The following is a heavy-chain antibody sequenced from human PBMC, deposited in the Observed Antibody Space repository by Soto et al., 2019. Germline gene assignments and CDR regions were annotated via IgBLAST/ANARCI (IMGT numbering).Heavy chain of an antibody. D-gene: IGHD2-15*01. CDR3: ATSGGRGCAGGSCYSFDS. V-gene: IGHV3-23*01. CDR1: GFTFSNYA. CDR2: VSISGGST. Sequence: VQLLESGGGLVQPGGSLRLSCAASGFTFSNYAMRWVRQTPGKGLEWVSAVSISGGSTYYADSGKGRFTISRDNSEGTRCQEMNSLRAEDTAIYYCATSGGRGCAGGSCYSFDSWRWGTLVTVSS. J-gene: IGHJ4*02.